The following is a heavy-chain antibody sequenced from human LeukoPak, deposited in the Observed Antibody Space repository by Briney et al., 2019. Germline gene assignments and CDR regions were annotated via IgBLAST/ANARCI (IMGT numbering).Heavy chain of an antibody. Sequence: PSETLSLTCTVSGGSISSYYWSWIRQPPGKGLEWIGYIYYSGSTNYNPSLKSRVTISVDTSKNQFSLKLSSVTAADTAVYYCAREDKAAAYLDYWGQGTLVTVSS. CDR3: AREDKAAAYLDY. CDR2: IYYSGST. V-gene: IGHV4-59*12. J-gene: IGHJ4*02. CDR1: GGSISSYY. D-gene: IGHD6-13*01.